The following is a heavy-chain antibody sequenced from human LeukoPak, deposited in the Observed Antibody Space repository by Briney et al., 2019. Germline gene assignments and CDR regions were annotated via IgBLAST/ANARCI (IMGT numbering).Heavy chain of an antibody. D-gene: IGHD3-22*01. CDR1: GGSISNYY. Sequence: PSETLSLTCTVSGGSISNYYWSWIRQSAGRGLEWVGRIYITGSTDYNPSLKRGLTISVDTSRKRLSLQLTSVTAADTAVYYCARMKYYDSSGYSPGYYMDVWGKGITVSVSS. CDR2: IYITGST. CDR3: ARMKYYDSSGYSPGYYMDV. V-gene: IGHV4-4*07. J-gene: IGHJ6*03.